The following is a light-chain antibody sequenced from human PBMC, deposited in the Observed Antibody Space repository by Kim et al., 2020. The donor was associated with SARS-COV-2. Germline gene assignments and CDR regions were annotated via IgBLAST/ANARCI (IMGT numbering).Light chain of an antibody. CDR3: QQFDTTPDS. J-gene: IGKJ2*03. CDR1: QNDPSSQ. V-gene: IGKV3-20*01. CDR2: ATS. Sequence: LSRGERVSLLCRASQNDPSSQLAWYQKKAGQAPRLLIYATSTRATGVPDMFSGSGSGTDFTLTISRLEPEDFAVYYCQQFDTTPDSFGQGTKLEI.